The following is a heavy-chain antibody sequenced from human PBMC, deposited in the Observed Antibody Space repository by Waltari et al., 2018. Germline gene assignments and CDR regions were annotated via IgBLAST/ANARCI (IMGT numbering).Heavy chain of an antibody. CDR2: IDPGDSHT. V-gene: IGHV5-51*01. CDR3: ARHDFSPIFGVVHFDY. J-gene: IGHJ4*02. Sequence: EVQLVQSGAEVKKPGESLKISCKGSGYSFTSYWIGWVRQMPGKGLEWMGIIDPGDSHTRHSPSFQGQGTISADKSISTAYLQWSSLKASDTAMYYCARHDFSPIFGVVHFDYWGQGTLVTVSS. CDR1: GYSFTSYW. D-gene: IGHD3-3*01.